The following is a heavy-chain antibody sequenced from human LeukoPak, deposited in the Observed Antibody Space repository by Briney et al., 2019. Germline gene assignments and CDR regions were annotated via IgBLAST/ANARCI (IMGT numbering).Heavy chain of an antibody. J-gene: IGHJ4*02. V-gene: IGHV3-21*01. D-gene: IGHD3-22*01. CDR2: IDPSSTYI. CDR1: GFTFRSYS. CDR3: ARDIYYDSSGYYGSVY. Sequence: GGSLRLSCAASGFTFRSYSMNWVRQAPGKGLEWVSAIDPSSTYIYYADSVKGRFTISRDNAENSLYLQMNSLRAEDTAVYYCARDIYYDSSGYYGSVYWGQGTLVTVSS.